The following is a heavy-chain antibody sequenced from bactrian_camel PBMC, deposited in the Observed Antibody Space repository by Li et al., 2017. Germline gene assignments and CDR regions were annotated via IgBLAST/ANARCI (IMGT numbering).Heavy chain of an antibody. Sequence: HVQLVESGGGLVQPGGSLRLSCVASGFTRVGYFITWVRQGPGKGLEWVSSIYMDGRYARYAESVQGRFTVTRDDTKNTVHLQMNSLEGEDTAMYYCAIDTLFGYQYEYNYWGQGTQVTVS. CDR1: GFTRVGYF. V-gene: IGHV3S6*01. CDR2: IYMDGRYA. CDR3: AIDTLFGYQYEYNY. D-gene: IGHD2*01. J-gene: IGHJ4*01.